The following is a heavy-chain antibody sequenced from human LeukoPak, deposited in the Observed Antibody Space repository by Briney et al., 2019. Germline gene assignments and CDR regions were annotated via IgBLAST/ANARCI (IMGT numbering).Heavy chain of an antibody. D-gene: IGHD5-18*01. CDR1: GYTFTGYY. CDR2: INPNSGGT. J-gene: IGHJ5*02. Sequence: GASVKVSCKASGYTFTGYYMHWVRQAPGQGLEWMGWINPNSGGTNYAQKFQGRVTITADESTSTAYMELSSLRSEDTAVYYCARLKYSYGYWFDPWGQGTLVTVSS. CDR3: ARLKYSYGYWFDP. V-gene: IGHV1-2*02.